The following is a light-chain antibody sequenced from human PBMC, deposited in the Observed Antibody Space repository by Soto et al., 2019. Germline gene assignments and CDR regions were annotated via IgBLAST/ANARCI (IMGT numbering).Light chain of an antibody. J-gene: IGKJ3*01. Sequence: EIVFTQSPGTRSVSPGERATLSCVASQSVSSSFLAWYQQKPGQAPRLLIYAASRRATGIPDRFSGSGSGTDFTLTISRLEPEDFAVYYCQQYGSSVFSFGPGTKGDI. V-gene: IGKV3-20*01. CDR3: QQYGSSVFS. CDR2: AAS. CDR1: QSVSSSF.